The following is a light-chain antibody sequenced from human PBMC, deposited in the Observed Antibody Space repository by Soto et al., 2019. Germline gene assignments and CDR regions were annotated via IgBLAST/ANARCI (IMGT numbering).Light chain of an antibody. CDR1: SSDVGGYNY. CDR2: DVS. CDR3: SSYTSSSTLGV. Sequence: QSALTQPASVSGSPGQSITISCTGTSSDVGGYNYVSWYQQHPGKAPKLMIYDVSNRPSWVSNRFSGSKSGNTASLTISGLQAEDEADYYCSSYTSSSTLGVFGGGTKVNVL. J-gene: IGLJ2*01. V-gene: IGLV2-14*01.